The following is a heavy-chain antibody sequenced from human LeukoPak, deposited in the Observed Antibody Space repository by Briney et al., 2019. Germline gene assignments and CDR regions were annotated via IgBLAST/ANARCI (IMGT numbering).Heavy chain of an antibody. J-gene: IGHJ4*02. CDR3: EREWFGESN. V-gene: IGHV3-30*04. D-gene: IGHD3-10*01. CDR1: GFTFSSSN. Sequence: SLRLSCAPSGFTFSSSNMHWVRQSPGKGLEWLALISYDGTKTYYAESVKGRFTVSRDNSKNTLFLQMNSLTAEDTAIYYCEREWFGESNWGQGARVTVSS. CDR2: ISYDGTKT.